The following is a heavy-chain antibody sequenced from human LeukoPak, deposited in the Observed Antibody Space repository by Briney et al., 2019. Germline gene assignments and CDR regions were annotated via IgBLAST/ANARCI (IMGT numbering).Heavy chain of an antibody. CDR1: GMTFKNYW. CDR3: ARYCTFRTCSGTKFDS. J-gene: IGHJ4*02. D-gene: IGHD1-1*01. CDR2: INQDESEK. V-gene: IGHV3-7*03. Sequence: PGGSLRLSCAVSGMTFKNYWMSWFRQTPGKGLEWVATINQDESEKYYLDSLKARFTISRDTAKNSLYLQMYSLTAEDTALYYCARYCTFRTCSGTKFDSWGPGTLVTVSS.